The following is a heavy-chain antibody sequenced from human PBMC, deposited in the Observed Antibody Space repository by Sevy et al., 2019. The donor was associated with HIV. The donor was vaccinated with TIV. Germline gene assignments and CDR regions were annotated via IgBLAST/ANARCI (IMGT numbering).Heavy chain of an antibody. J-gene: IGHJ4*02. Sequence: GESLKISCEGSGYSFTSHWIGWVRHMPGKGLEWMGIIYPDDSETRYSPSFQGQVTFSADKSISTAYLQWSSLKASDTAMYYCATSRSGYFDSSGYYIYWGQGTMVTVPS. D-gene: IGHD3-22*01. V-gene: IGHV5-51*01. CDR3: ATSRSGYFDSSGYYIY. CDR2: IYPDDSET. CDR1: GYSFTSHW.